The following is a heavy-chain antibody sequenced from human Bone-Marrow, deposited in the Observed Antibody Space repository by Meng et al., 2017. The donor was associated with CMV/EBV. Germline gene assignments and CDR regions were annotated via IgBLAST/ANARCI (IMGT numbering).Heavy chain of an antibody. Sequence: ASVKVSCKASGYTFTSYDINWVRQATGQGLEWMGWMNPNSGNTGYAQKLQGRVTMTTDTSTSTAYMELRSLRSDDTAVYYCAREGSSIPNYYYYYGMDVWGQGTTVTVSS. V-gene: IGHV1-8*02. CDR1: GYTFTSYD. J-gene: IGHJ6*02. CDR2: MNPNSGNT. CDR3: AREGSSIPNYYYYYGMDV. D-gene: IGHD6-13*01.